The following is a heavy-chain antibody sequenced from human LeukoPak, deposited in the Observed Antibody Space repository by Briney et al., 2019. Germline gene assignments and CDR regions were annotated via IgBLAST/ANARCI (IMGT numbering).Heavy chain of an antibody. CDR1: GFSISNGYF. J-gene: IGHJ4*02. V-gene: IGHV4-38-2*02. CDR3: ARDGYNYGLDRFDY. Sequence: SETLSLTCTVSGFSISNGYFWGWIRQPPGKGLEWIGNIYTTGAGSSYYNPSVKSRVTLSSDTSKNQLSLKVNSVTAADTAVYYCARDGYNYGLDRFDYWGQGTLVTVSS. CDR2: IYTTGAGSS. D-gene: IGHD5-18*01.